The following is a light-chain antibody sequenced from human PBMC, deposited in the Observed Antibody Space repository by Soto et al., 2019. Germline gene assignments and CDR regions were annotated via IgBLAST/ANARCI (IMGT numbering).Light chain of an antibody. CDR3: SSYTSSGTDV. Sequence: QAVVTQPASVSGSPGQSISISCIGTSSDVGGYNFVSWYQQHPGKAPKLMIYDVTNRPSGVSNRFSGSKSGNTASLTISGLQAEDEADYYCSSYTSSGTDVFGTGTKVTVL. J-gene: IGLJ1*01. CDR2: DVT. CDR1: SSDVGGYNF. V-gene: IGLV2-14*01.